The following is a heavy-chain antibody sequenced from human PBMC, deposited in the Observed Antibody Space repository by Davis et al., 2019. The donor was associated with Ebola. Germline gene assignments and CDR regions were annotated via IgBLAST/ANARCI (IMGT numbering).Heavy chain of an antibody. CDR2: TSTYNGNT. CDR1: GYTFTSYG. J-gene: IGHJ6*02. CDR3: ARETPVYRYGLDV. D-gene: IGHD2-2*02. Sequence: ASVKVSCKASGYTFTSYGINWVRQAPGQGPEGMGWTSTYNGNTKYVENLQGRVTMTTDTSTSTAYMGLRSLRSDDTAVYYCARETPVYRYGLDVWGQGTTVTVS. V-gene: IGHV1-18*04.